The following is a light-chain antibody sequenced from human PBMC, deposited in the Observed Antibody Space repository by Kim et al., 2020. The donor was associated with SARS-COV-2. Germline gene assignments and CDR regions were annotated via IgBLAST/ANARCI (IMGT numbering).Light chain of an antibody. CDR2: DAS. J-gene: IGKJ5*01. CDR1: QDINSF. Sequence: DIQMTQSPASLSASVGDRVTITCQASQDINSFINWYQQTPGKAPKLLIYDASNLETGVPSRFSGSGSGTDFTFTISSLQPEEIATYYCQQHDNLPITFGQGTRLEIK. V-gene: IGKV1-33*01. CDR3: QQHDNLPIT.